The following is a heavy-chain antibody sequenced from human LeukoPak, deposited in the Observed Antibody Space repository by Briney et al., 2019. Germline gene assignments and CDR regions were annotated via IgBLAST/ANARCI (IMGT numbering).Heavy chain of an antibody. CDR2: ISWNSGSI. J-gene: IGHJ4*02. Sequence: GRSPRLSCAASGFTFDDYAMHWVRQAPGKGLEWVSGISWNSGSIGYADSVKGRFTISRDNAKNSLYLQMNSLRAEDTALYYCAKSLVGATMGFDYWGQGTLVTVSS. D-gene: IGHD1-26*01. CDR3: AKSLVGATMGFDY. V-gene: IGHV3-9*01. CDR1: GFTFDDYA.